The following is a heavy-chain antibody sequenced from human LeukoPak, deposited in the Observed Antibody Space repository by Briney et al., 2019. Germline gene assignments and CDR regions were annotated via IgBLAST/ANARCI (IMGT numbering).Heavy chain of an antibody. Sequence: GGSLRLSCAASGFTFSSYGFHWVRQAPGKGLEWVAVIWSDGSYKYYADSVKGRFAISRDDSKNTLYLQMNSLRAEDTAVYYCARDFSLQLFDYWGQGTLVTVFS. V-gene: IGHV3-33*01. CDR1: GFTFSSYG. D-gene: IGHD5-24*01. J-gene: IGHJ4*02. CDR3: ARDFSLQLFDY. CDR2: IWSDGSYK.